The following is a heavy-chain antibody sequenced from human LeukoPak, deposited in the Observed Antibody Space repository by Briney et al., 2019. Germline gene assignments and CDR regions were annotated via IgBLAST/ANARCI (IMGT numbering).Heavy chain of an antibody. J-gene: IGHJ4*02. V-gene: IGHV1-18*01. D-gene: IGHD3-22*01. CDR1: GYTFTSYG. Sequence: ASVKVSCKASGYTFTSYGISWVRQAPGQGLEWMGWISAYNGNTNYAQKFQGRVTMTRNTSISTAYMELSSLRSEDTAVYYCASALYYDSSGYYADYWGQGTLVTVSS. CDR2: ISAYNGNT. CDR3: ASALYYDSSGYYADY.